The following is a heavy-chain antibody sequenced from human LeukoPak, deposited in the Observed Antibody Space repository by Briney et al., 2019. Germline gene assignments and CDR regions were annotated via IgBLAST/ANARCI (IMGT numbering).Heavy chain of an antibody. CDR2: IWYDGSNK. J-gene: IGHJ6*02. V-gene: IGHV3-33*06. CDR3: AKEKSTGDYSTTLDLDYYYGMDV. D-gene: IGHD2-8*02. Sequence: PGGSLRLSCAASGFTFSSYGMHWVRQAPGKGLEWVAVIWYDGSNKYYADSVKGRFTISRDNSKNTLYLQMNSLRAEDTAVYYCAKEKSTGDYSTTLDLDYYYGMDVWGQGTTVTVSS. CDR1: GFTFSSYG.